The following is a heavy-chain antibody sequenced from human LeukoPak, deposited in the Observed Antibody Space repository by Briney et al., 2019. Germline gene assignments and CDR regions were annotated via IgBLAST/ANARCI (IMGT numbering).Heavy chain of an antibody. D-gene: IGHD6-6*01. CDR1: GFTFSSYA. V-gene: IGHV3-23*01. CDR3: AKGGSPYSSSSV. CDR2: ISGSGGST. Sequence: GGSLRLSCAASGFTFSSYAMSWVRQAPGKGLEGVSAISGSGGSTYYPDSVKGRFTISRDNSKNTLYLQMNSLRAEDTAVYYCAKGGSPYSSSSVWGHGTLVTVSS. J-gene: IGHJ4*01.